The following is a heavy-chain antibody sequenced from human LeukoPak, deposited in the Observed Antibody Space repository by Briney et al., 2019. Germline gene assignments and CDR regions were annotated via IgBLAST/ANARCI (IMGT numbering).Heavy chain of an antibody. CDR3: ARSSDSSGYYEYYFDY. V-gene: IGHV4-39*01. CDR1: GGSISSSSYY. J-gene: IGHJ4*02. D-gene: IGHD3-22*01. Sequence: PSETLSLTCTASGGSISSSSYYWGWIRQPPGKGLEWIGSIYYSGSTYYNPSLKSRVTISVDTSKNQFSLKLSSVTAADTAVYYCARSSDSSGYYEYYFDYWGQGTLVTVSP. CDR2: IYYSGST.